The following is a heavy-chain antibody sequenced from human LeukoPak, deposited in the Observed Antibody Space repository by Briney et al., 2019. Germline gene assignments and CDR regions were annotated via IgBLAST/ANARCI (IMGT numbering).Heavy chain of an antibody. CDR3: ARTTGHFDC. V-gene: IGHV3-21*01. CDR2: ISSSSSHI. CDR1: GFTFSSYS. Sequence: GGSLRLSCAASGFTFSSYSMNWVRQAPGKGLEWVSSISSSSSHIYYADSVKGRFTISRDNAKNSLYLQMNSLRAEDTAVYYCARTTGHFDCWGQGTLVTVSS. D-gene: IGHD2-8*02. J-gene: IGHJ4*02.